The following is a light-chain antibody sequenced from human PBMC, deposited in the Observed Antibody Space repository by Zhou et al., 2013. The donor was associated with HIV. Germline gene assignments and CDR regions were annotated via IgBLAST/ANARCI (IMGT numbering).Light chain of an antibody. CDR2: DAS. V-gene: IGKV3-11*01. CDR1: QGVGNY. J-gene: IGKJ4*01. Sequence: EIVLTQSPATLSLSPGERATLSCRASQGVGNYLAWYQQKPGQAPRLLIYDASNRATGIPARFSGSGSGTDFTLTISSLDPEDFAVYYCQQRSNWPLTFGGGTKVEIK. CDR3: QQRSNWPLT.